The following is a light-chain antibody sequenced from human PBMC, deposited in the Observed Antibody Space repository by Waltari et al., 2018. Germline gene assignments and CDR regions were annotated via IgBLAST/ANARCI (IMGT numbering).Light chain of an antibody. CDR1: QSVSRY. CDR3: QLLVNWPLFT. CDR2: ETS. J-gene: IGKJ3*01. Sequence: IVLTQSPPPLSLSQGERATPSCRAGQSVSRYLAWYQQKPGQAPRLLIYETSNRATGIPARFSGSGSATDFTLTISSLEPEDFAVYYCQLLVNWPLFTFGPGTRVDV. V-gene: IGKV3-11*01.